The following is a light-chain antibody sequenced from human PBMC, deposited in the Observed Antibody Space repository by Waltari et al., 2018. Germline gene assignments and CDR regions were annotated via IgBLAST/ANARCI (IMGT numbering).Light chain of an antibody. CDR2: TAS. J-gene: IGKJ3*01. V-gene: IGKV1-39*01. CDR1: QSISKY. Sequence: DIQMTQSPSSLSASVGGTVTITCRASQSISKYLNWYQQKPGKAPNLLIYTASSLQSGVPSRFTGSGSGTDFTLTISSLQPEDFATYYCQQSYTTLTFGPGTTVDI. CDR3: QQSYTTLT.